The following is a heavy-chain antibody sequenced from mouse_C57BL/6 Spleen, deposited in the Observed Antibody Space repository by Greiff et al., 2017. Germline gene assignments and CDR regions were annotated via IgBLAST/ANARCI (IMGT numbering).Heavy chain of an antibody. J-gene: IGHJ4*01. CDR3: ARTAQATGAMDY. D-gene: IGHD3-2*02. CDR1: GFTFSSYG. V-gene: IGHV5-6*01. CDR2: ISSGGSYT. Sequence: EVKLVESGGDLVKPGGSLKLSFAASGFTFSSYGMSWVRQTPDKRLEWVATISSGGSYTYYPDSVKGRFTISRDNAKNTLYLQMSSLKSEDTAMYYCARTAQATGAMDYWGQGTSVTVSS.